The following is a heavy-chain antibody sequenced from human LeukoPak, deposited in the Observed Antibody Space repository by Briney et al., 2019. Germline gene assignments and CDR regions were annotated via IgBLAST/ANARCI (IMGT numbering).Heavy chain of an antibody. D-gene: IGHD3-16*01. CDR2: ISGGAGST. Sequence: PGGSLRLSCAASGFTFNNYAMSWVRQAPGKGLEWVSIISGGAGSTYYADSLKGRFTISRDNSKNTLYLQMNSLRAEDTAMYYCARGMGASTYYLDYWGQGTLVTV. CDR3: ARGMGASTYYLDY. V-gene: IGHV3-23*01. CDR1: GFTFNNYA. J-gene: IGHJ4*02.